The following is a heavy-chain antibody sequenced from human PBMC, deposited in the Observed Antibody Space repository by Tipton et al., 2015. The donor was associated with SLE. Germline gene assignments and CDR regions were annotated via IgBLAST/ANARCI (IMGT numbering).Heavy chain of an antibody. V-gene: IGHV3-7*01. Sequence: GSLRLSCSGFGFTFSSYWMSWVRQAPGKGLEWVATMNQDGSENYYVDSVKGRFTISRDNAKNSLYLQVTSLRAEDTAVYYCARDARGSYYEDWGQGTLVTVSS. CDR3: ARDARGSYYED. D-gene: IGHD1-26*01. CDR2: MNQDGSEN. J-gene: IGHJ4*02. CDR1: GFTFSSYW.